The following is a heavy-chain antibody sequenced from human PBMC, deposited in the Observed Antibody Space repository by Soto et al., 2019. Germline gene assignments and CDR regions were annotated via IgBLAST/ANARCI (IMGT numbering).Heavy chain of an antibody. V-gene: IGHV3-7*03. CDR2: IKEDGREK. CDR1: GFRLSNHF. CDR3: ARPRFRGMDV. Sequence: EMQLVESGGGLVQPGGSLRLSCVASGFRLSNHFMNWVRQAPGKGLEWVATIKEDGREKYYVESVEGRFTISRDNVKNSLYLEVSNVRDGDTAVYYCARPRFRGMDVWGQGTTVTVSS. J-gene: IGHJ6*02. D-gene: IGHD3-10*01.